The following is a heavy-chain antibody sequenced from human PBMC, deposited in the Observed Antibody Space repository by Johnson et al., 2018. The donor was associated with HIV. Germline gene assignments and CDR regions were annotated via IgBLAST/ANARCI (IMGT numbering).Heavy chain of an antibody. CDR1: GFTFSSYA. V-gene: IGHV3-64*01. J-gene: IGHJ3*02. CDR2: ISSNGGST. Sequence: VQLMESGGGLVQPGGSLRLSCAASGFTFSSYAMHWVRQAPGKGLEYVSAISSNGGSTYYANSVKGRFTISRDNSRNTLYLQMGSLRAEDMAVYYCARVPGTANALDIWGQGTMVTVSS. D-gene: IGHD1-14*01. CDR3: ARVPGTANALDI.